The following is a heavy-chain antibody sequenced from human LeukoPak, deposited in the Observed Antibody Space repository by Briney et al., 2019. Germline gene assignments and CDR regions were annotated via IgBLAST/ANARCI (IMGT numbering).Heavy chain of an antibody. V-gene: IGHV1-8*03. J-gene: IGHJ4*02. CDR1: GYTFTSYD. CDR2: MNPNSGNT. Sequence: GASVKVSCKASGYTFTSYDINWVRQATGQGLEWMGWMNPNSGNTGYAQKFHGRVTITRNTSISTAYMELSSLRSEDTAVYYCARSRPNDYGDKPFDYWGQGTLVTVSS. D-gene: IGHD4-23*01. CDR3: ARSRPNDYGDKPFDY.